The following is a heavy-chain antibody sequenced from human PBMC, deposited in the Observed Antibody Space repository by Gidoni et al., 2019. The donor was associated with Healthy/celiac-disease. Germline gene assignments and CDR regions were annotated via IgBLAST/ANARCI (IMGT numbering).Heavy chain of an antibody. J-gene: IGHJ4*02. CDR3: AKARLGYCSSTSCSFDY. D-gene: IGHD2-2*01. CDR1: GLTLDDTA. CDR2: ISWKSGSI. Sequence: EVQMVESGGGLVQPGRSLRLSCAASGLTLDDTAMHWVRQAPGRGRECVSGISWKSGSIGYADSVEGRFTISRDNAKNSLYLKVNSLRAEDTALYYCAKARLGYCSSTSCSFDYWGQGTLVTVSS. V-gene: IGHV3-9*01.